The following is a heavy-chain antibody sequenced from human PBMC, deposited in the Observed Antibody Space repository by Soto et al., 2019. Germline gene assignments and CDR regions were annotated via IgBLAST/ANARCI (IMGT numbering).Heavy chain of an antibody. CDR3: ASGWMAAFDN. CDR1: GDSIKTYY. V-gene: IGHV4-59*01. J-gene: IGHJ4*02. D-gene: IGHD2-2*03. CDR2: IYYSGST. Sequence: PSETLSLTCNVTGDSIKTYYWSWIRQAPGKGLEWIGYIYYSGSTLYNPSLKRRVTISADTAKNQFSLRLTSLTAADTAVYYCASGWMAAFDNWGQGTLVTVPQ.